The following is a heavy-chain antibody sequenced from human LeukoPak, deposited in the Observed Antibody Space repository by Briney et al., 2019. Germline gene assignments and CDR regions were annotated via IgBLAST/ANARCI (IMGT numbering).Heavy chain of an antibody. CDR1: GGSISSYY. J-gene: IGHJ4*02. CDR3: ARHRSGWLQSSFDY. Sequence: PSETLSLTCTVSGGSISSYYWSWIRQPPGKGLEWIGYIYYSGSTDYNPSLKSRVTISVDTSKNQFSLKLSSVTAADTAVYYCARHRSGWLQSSFDYWGQGTLVTVSS. CDR2: IYYSGST. V-gene: IGHV4-59*08. D-gene: IGHD5-24*01.